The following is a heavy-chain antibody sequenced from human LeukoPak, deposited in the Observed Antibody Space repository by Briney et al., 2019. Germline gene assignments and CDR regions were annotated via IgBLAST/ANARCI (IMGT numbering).Heavy chain of an antibody. CDR2: ISSSSSYI. CDR3: ARSSGYSLIDY. Sequence: EAGGSLRLSCAASGFTVSSNYMNWVRQAPGKGLEWVSSISSSSSYIYYADSVKGRFTISRGNAKNSLYLQMNSLRAEDTAVYYCARSSGYSLIDYWGQGTLVTVSS. V-gene: IGHV3-21*01. J-gene: IGHJ4*02. D-gene: IGHD3-22*01. CDR1: GFTVSSNY.